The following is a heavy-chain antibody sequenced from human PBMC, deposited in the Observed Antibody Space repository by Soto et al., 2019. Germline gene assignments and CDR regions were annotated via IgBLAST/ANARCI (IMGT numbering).Heavy chain of an antibody. CDR3: AKDAKILACLPTSYYFAF. V-gene: IGHV3-23*01. CDR2: ISRSGNST. J-gene: IGHJ4*02. Sequence: EVQVLESGGGLAQPGRSLRLSCAVSGLSFSSYAMTWVRQSPGKGLEWVSSISRSGNSTYSADSVRGRFTISRDNSKNTLYLQMNSLRAEDTAVYYCAKDAKILACLPTSYYFAFWGQGTLVTVSS. CDR1: GLSFSSYA. D-gene: IGHD2-2*01.